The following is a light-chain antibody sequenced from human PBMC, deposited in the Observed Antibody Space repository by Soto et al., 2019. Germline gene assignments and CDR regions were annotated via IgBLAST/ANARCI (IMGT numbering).Light chain of an antibody. CDR1: QSVSSTY. Sequence: EIVLTQSPATLSLSPGERATLSCRTSQSVSSTYLIWYQQKPGQAPRLLMYGASNRATGIPARFSGSGSGTEFTLTISSLEPEDFAIYYCQQRSNWITFGQGTRLEIK. J-gene: IGKJ5*01. CDR2: GAS. CDR3: QQRSNWIT. V-gene: IGKV3-11*01.